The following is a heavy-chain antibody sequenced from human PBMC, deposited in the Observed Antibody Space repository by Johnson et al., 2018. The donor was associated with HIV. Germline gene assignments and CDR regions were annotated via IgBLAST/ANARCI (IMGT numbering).Heavy chain of an antibody. CDR3: AKDLRVYTCDAFDI. D-gene: IGHD5/OR15-5a*01. CDR1: GFTFSSYA. V-gene: IGHV3-30*04. Sequence: QVQLVESGGGVVQPGRSLRLSCAASGFTFSSYAMHWVRQAPGKGLEWVGVIWYDGSKGYYGDSVKGRFTISRDNSKNTLYLQMNSLRAEDTAVYYCAKDLRVYTCDAFDIWGQGTMVTVSS. CDR2: IWYDGSKG. J-gene: IGHJ3*02.